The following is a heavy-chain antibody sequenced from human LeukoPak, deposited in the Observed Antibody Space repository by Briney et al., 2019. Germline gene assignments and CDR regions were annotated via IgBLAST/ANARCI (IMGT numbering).Heavy chain of an antibody. D-gene: IGHD3-22*01. V-gene: IGHV3-9*01. Sequence: GGSLRLSCAASGFTFDDYAMHWVRQAPGKGLEWVSGISWNSGSIGYADSVKGRFTISRDNAKNSLYLQMNSLRAEDTALYYCAKAVKIDYYDSSGYYAGVAFDIRGQRTMVTVSS. J-gene: IGHJ3*02. CDR2: ISWNSGSI. CDR1: GFTFDDYA. CDR3: AKAVKIDYYDSSGYYAGVAFDI.